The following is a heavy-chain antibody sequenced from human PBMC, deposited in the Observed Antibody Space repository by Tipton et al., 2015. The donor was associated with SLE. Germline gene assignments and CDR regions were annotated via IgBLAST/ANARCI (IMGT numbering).Heavy chain of an antibody. CDR2: IYPGDSDT. V-gene: IGHV5-51*03. J-gene: IGHJ3*02. CDR1: GYSFSSYW. CDR3: ARGRVLTHYFDATGIYNAFDI. Sequence: QLVQSGAEVKKPGEPLKISCKVSGYSFSSYWMGWVRQMPGKGLEWMGIIYPGDSDTRYSPSFEGQVTISVDKSINTAYLQWNSLKASDTAIYYCARGRVLTHYFDATGIYNAFDIWGQGTKVTVSP. D-gene: IGHD3-9*01.